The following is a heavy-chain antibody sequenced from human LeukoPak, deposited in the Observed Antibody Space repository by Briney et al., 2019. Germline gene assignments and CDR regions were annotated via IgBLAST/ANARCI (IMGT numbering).Heavy chain of an antibody. J-gene: IGHJ6*03. V-gene: IGHV4-34*01. D-gene: IGHD2-2*01. CDR2: INHSGST. CDR3: ARESVVVVPAAPPHYYFYMDV. Sequence: SETLSLTCAVYGGSFSGYYWSWIRQPPGKGLEWIGEINHSGSTNYNPSLKSRTTISVDTSKNQFSLRLSSVTAADTAVYYCARESVVVVPAAPPHYYFYMDVWGKGTTVTISS. CDR1: GGSFSGYY.